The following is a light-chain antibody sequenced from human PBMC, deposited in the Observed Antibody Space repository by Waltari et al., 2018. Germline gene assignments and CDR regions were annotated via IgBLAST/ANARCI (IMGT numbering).Light chain of an antibody. V-gene: IGKV1-8*01. CDR3: QQYKSYPRT. CDR2: GAS. Sequence: ALRITQSPSSLSASTGDRVTITCRASQAISSYLAWYQQKPGKAPKLLIDGASTLQSGVPSRFSGSGSGTDFTLIIRRLQSEDFATYYCQQYKSYPRTFGGGTKVEIK. CDR1: QAISSY. J-gene: IGKJ4*01.